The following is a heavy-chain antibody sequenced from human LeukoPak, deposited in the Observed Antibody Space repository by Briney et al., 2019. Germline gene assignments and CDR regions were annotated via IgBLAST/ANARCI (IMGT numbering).Heavy chain of an antibody. Sequence: GGSLRLSCAASGFTFSSYWMSWVRQAPGKGLEWVANIKQDGSEKYYVDSVKGRFTISRDNAKNSLYLQMNSLRAEDTAVYYCARLSIGWLRPYYFDYWGQGTLVTVSS. D-gene: IGHD5-12*01. CDR1: GFTFSSYW. CDR3: ARLSIGWLRPYYFDY. CDR2: IKQDGSEK. V-gene: IGHV3-7*01. J-gene: IGHJ4*02.